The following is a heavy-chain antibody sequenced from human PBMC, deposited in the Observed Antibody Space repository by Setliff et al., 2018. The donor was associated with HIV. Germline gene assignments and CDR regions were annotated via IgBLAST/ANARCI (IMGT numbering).Heavy chain of an antibody. J-gene: IGHJ3*02. CDR3: ARVRLSMVRGPFDAFDI. Sequence: GASVKVSCKASRYTFTSYNINWVRQATGQGLEWVQQATGQGLEWMGWMNPNSGNTDYAQKFQGRVTITRNTSISTAYMELSSLRSEDTAVYYCARVRLSMVRGPFDAFDIWGQGTMVTVSS. CDR1: RYTFTSYN. CDR2: MNPNSGNT. D-gene: IGHD3-10*01. V-gene: IGHV1-8*03.